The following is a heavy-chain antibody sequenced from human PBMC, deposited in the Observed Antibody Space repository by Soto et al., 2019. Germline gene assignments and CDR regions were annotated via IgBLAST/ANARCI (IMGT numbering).Heavy chain of an antibody. Sequence: GGSLRLSCEASGFSFDSFNMNWVRQVPGKGLEWFASISSTGGYSYIADSVKGRFTISRDNAKKSVYLQMSRLTAEDTAVYFCVGEVGFQLIYWGQGTLVTVSS. CDR3: VGEVGFQLIY. V-gene: IGHV3-21*01. D-gene: IGHD1-26*01. J-gene: IGHJ4*02. CDR1: GFSFDSFN. CDR2: ISSTGGYS.